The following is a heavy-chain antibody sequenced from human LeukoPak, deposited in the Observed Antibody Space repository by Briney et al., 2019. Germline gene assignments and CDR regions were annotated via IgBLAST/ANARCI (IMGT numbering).Heavy chain of an antibody. J-gene: IGHJ3*02. CDR2: IYYSGST. V-gene: IGHV4-39*07. Sequence: PSETLSLTCTVSGGSISSTNYYWGWIRQPPGKGLEWIGSIYYSGSTYYNPSLKSRVTISVDTSKNQFSLKLSSVTAADTAVYYCAREMYYYDSSDYLTSDAFDIWGLGTMVTVSS. CDR1: GGSISSTNYY. D-gene: IGHD3-22*01. CDR3: AREMYYYDSSDYLTSDAFDI.